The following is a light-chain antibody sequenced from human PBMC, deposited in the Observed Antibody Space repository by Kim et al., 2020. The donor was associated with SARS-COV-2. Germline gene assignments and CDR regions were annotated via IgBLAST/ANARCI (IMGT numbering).Light chain of an antibody. CDR1: TGTVASGHY. CDR3: LLSYGGAPWV. Sequence: GGAVTLTGSCNTGTVASGHYPYWFQQKAGQAPMTLIYDTDNKHAWTPARCSGSLLGGKAALTLSGAQPEDEAEYYCLLSYGGAPWVFGGGTQLTVL. V-gene: IGLV7-46*01. CDR2: DTD. J-gene: IGLJ3*02.